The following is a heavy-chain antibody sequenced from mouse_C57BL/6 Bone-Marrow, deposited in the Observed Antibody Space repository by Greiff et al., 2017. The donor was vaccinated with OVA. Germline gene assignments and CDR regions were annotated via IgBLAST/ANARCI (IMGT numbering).Heavy chain of an antibody. D-gene: IGHD1-1*01. CDR2: IDPSASYT. Sequence: QVQLQQPGAELVRPGTSVKLSCKASGYTFTSYWMHWVKQRPGQGLEWIGVIDPSASYTTYNQKFKGKGTLTVDTSSDTAYMQLSSLTSEDSAVYYCARLDYYYGSSYDYWGQGTTLTVSS. CDR3: ARLDYYYGSSYDY. CDR1: GYTFTSYW. J-gene: IGHJ2*01. V-gene: IGHV1-59*01.